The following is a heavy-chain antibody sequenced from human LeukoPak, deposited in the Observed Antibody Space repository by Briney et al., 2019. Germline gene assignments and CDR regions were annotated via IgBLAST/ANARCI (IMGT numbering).Heavy chain of an antibody. J-gene: IGHJ4*02. CDR2: ISSNGGST. V-gene: IGHV3-64*01. D-gene: IGHD1-1*01. Sequence: GGSLRLSCAASGFTFSSYAMHWVRQAPGKGLEYVSAISSNGGSTYYANSVKGRFTISRDTLKNTLYLQMFSLRPEDTAIYYCARAGPNDHRFDYWGQGTLVAVSS. CDR1: GFTFSSYA. CDR3: ARAGPNDHRFDY.